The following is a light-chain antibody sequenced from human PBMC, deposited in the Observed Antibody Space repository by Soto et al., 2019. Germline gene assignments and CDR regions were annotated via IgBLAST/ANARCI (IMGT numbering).Light chain of an antibody. CDR3: QQYAGPPTT. Sequence: EIVLTQSPGTLSLSPGERATLSCRASQSVSSSYLAWYQQKPGQASRLLIYGASSRATGIPDRFSGSGSGTDFTLTISRLEPEDFAVYFCQQYAGPPTTFGQGTRLEIK. CDR1: QSVSSSY. J-gene: IGKJ5*01. V-gene: IGKV3-20*01. CDR2: GAS.